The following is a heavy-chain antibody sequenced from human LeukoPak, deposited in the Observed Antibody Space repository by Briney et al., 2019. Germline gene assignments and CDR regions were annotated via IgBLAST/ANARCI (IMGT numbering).Heavy chain of an antibody. D-gene: IGHD3-3*01. CDR1: GFTFSSYA. V-gene: IGHV3-23*01. CDR3: AKGGGSITIFGVVRNPFDY. J-gene: IGHJ4*02. CDR2: ISGSGGST. Sequence: GGSLRLSCAASGFTFSSYAMSWVRQAPGKGLEWVSAISGSGGSTYYADSVKGRFTISRDNSKNTLYLQMNSLRAEDTAVYYCAKGGGSITIFGVVRNPFDYWGQGTLVTVSS.